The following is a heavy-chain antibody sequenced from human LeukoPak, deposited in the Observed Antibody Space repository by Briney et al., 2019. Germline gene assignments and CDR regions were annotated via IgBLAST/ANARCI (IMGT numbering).Heavy chain of an antibody. CDR1: GGSISSGGYY. CDR2: IYYSGST. J-gene: IGHJ5*02. Sequence: SQTLSLTCTVSGGSISSGGYYWSWIRQHPGKGLEWIEYIYYSGSTYYNPSLKSRVTISVDTSKNQFSLKLSSVTAADTAVYYCARSMVRGVIFPWGQGTLVTVSS. CDR3: ARSMVRGVIFP. V-gene: IGHV4-31*03. D-gene: IGHD3-10*01.